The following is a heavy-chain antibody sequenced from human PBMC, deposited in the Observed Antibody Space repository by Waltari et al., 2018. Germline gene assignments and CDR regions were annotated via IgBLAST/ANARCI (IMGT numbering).Heavy chain of an antibody. CDR2: IAGDGVST. CDR3: ARGAVWGAAFDY. Sequence: EMQMVESGGGLVQPGGSLRLPCTASGFTLSHWWIPWVRQAPGKGLMGVSHIAGDGVSTTYADSVKGRFTISRDKNAVYLQMTSLRAEDTGVYYCARGAVWGAAFDYWGQGTLVTVSS. V-gene: IGHV3-74*01. D-gene: IGHD7-27*01. J-gene: IGHJ4*02. CDR1: GFTLSHWW.